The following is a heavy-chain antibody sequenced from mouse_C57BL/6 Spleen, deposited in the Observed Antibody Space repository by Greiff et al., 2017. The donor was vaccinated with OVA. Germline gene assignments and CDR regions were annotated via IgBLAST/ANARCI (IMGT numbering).Heavy chain of an antibody. CDR3: TTDDYDVRFAY. CDR1: GFNIKDYY. J-gene: IGHJ3*01. CDR2: IDPEDGDT. Sequence: VQLKQSGAELVRPGASVKLSCTASGFNIKDYYMHWVKQRPEQGLEWIGRIDPEDGDTEYAPKFQGKATMTADTSSNTAYLQLSSLTSEDTAVYYCTTDDYDVRFAYWGQVTLVTVSA. V-gene: IGHV14-1*01. D-gene: IGHD2-4*01.